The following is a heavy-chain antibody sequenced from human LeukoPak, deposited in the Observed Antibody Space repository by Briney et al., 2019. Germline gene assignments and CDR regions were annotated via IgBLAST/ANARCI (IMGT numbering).Heavy chain of an antibody. CDR1: GFTFSSYG. V-gene: IGHV3-33*01. D-gene: IGHD5-12*01. Sequence: GGSLRLSCAASGFTFSSYGMHWVRQAPGKGLEWVAVIWYDGSNKYYADSVKGRFTISRDNSKNTLYLQMNSLRAEDTAVYYRARDLGGGGYIYYYYGMDVWGKGTTVTVSS. CDR2: IWYDGSNK. CDR3: ARDLGGGGYIYYYYGMDV. J-gene: IGHJ6*04.